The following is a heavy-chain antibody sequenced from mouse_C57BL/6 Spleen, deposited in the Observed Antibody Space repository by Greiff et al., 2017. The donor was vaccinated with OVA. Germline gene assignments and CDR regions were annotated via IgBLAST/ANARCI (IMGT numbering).Heavy chain of an antibody. Sequence: VQLQQSGPGLVQPSQSLSITCTASGFSLTSYGVHWVSQSPGQGLEWLGVIWRGGSTDYNAAFISSLSISTDNSKSQVFFKMNSLQADDTAIYYCARDDYGYFDVWGTGTTVTVSS. D-gene: IGHD2-3*01. CDR2: IWRGGST. CDR1: GFSLTSYG. J-gene: IGHJ1*03. CDR3: ARDDYGYFDV. V-gene: IGHV2-2*01.